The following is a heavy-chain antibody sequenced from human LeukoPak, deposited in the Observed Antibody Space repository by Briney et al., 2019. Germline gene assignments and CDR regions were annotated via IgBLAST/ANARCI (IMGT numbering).Heavy chain of an antibody. V-gene: IGHV4-39*07. CDR2: IYYSGST. J-gene: IGHJ4*02. Sequence: SETLSLTCTVSGGSISSSSYYWGWIRQPPGKGLEWIGSIYYSGSTYYNPSLKSRVTISVDTSKNQFSLKLSSVTAADTAVYYCARDPELIAGDDYWGQGTLVTVSS. CDR1: GGSISSSSYY. CDR3: ARDPELIAGDDY. D-gene: IGHD1-14*01.